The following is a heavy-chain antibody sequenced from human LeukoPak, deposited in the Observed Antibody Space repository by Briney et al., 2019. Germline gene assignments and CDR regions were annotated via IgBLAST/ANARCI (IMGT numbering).Heavy chain of an antibody. CDR2: INHSGST. J-gene: IGHJ4*02. Sequence: KTSETLSLTCTVSGGSISSGGYYWSWIRQPPGKGLEWIGEINHSGSTNYNPSLKSRVTISVDTSKNQFSLKLSSVTAADTAVYYCARDRRDERDAIAAAGTEKGNCWGQGTLVTVSS. D-gene: IGHD6-13*01. CDR3: ARDRRDERDAIAAAGTEKGNC. CDR1: GGSISSGGYY. V-gene: IGHV4-39*07.